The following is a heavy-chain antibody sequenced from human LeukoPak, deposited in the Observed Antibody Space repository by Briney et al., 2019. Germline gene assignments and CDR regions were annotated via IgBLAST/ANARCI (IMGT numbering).Heavy chain of an antibody. J-gene: IGHJ4*02. CDR1: GYSFTNYW. CDR2: IYPGDSDT. Sequence: GASLQISCKGSGYSFTNYWIGCVRQMPGKGLEWMGIIYPGDSDTRYSPSFQGQVTISAEKSISTAYLQWSSLKASDTAMYYCARLSGSYYGPAPYWGQGTLVTVSA. D-gene: IGHD1-26*01. V-gene: IGHV5-51*01. CDR3: ARLSGSYYGPAPY.